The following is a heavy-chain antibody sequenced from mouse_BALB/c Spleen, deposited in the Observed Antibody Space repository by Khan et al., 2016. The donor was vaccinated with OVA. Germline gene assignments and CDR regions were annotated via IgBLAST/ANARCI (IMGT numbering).Heavy chain of an antibody. J-gene: IGHJ3*01. V-gene: IGHV14-3*02. CDR1: GFNIKDTY. D-gene: IGHD2-10*01. CDR2: IDPENGNV. Sequence: EVQLQESGAEFVKPGSSVKLSCTASGFNIKDTYMHWINQRPQQGLVWIGRIDPENGNVKYDPKFQDKATIAADASSNPAYLHLSTLTSEDTAVYYCTRGPYNGLFAYWGQGTLVTVSA. CDR3: TRGPYNGLFAY.